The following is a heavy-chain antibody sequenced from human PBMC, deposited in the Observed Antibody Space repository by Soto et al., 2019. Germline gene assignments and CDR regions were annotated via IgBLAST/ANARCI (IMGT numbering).Heavy chain of an antibody. CDR1: GFSLSTSGVG. CDR3: GHTEGLYYDILTGSPGWFDP. J-gene: IGHJ5*02. CDR2: IYWDDDK. Sequence: SGPTLVNPTQTLTLTCTFSGFSLSTSGVGVGWIRQPPGKALEWLALIYWDDDKRYSPSLKSRLTITKDTSKNQVVLTMTNMDPVDTATYYCGHTEGLYYDILTGSPGWFDPWGQGTLVTVSS. V-gene: IGHV2-5*02. D-gene: IGHD3-9*01.